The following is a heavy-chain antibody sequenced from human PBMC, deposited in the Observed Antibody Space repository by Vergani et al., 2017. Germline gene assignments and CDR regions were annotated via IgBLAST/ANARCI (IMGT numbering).Heavy chain of an antibody. D-gene: IGHD1-20*01. CDR3: ARFLTGTTIYYYYGMDV. Sequence: QVQLQESGPGLVKPSETLSLTCTVSNYSISRGYFWGWIRRPPGKGLEWIASFHHTGMTYNNPSLKSRVTISVDTSKNLISLKLNSVTAADTALYYCARFLTGTTIYYYYGMDVWGQGTTVTVSS. CDR2: FHHTGMT. V-gene: IGHV4-38-2*02. J-gene: IGHJ6*02. CDR1: NYSISRGYF.